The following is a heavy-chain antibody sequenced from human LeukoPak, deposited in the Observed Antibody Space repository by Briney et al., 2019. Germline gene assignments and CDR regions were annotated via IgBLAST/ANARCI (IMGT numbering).Heavy chain of an antibody. CDR2: IKQDGSEK. V-gene: IGHV3-7*01. CDR3: ARATLYVTAYYYYYYMDV. Sequence: GGSLRLSCAASGFSFSSYWMSWVRQAPGKGLEWVANIKQDGSEKYYVDSVKGRFTISRDNAKNSLYLQMNSLRAKDTAMFYCARATLYVTAYYYYYYMDVWGKGTTVTVSS. D-gene: IGHD1-14*01. J-gene: IGHJ6*03. CDR1: GFSFSSYW.